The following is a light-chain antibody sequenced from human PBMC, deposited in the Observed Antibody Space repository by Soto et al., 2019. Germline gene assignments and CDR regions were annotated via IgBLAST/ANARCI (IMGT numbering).Light chain of an antibody. V-gene: IGKV2-30*02. CDR2: KVS. CDR1: QSLVHSDGNTY. J-gene: IGKJ1*01. CDR3: MQATYWPWT. Sequence: DVVLTQSPLSLPVTLGQPASISCRSSQSLVHSDGNTYLSWFQQRPGQSPRRLIYKVSNWDSGVPARFSGSGSGTDFTLKISRVEAEDVGFYYCMQATYWPWTFGQGTKVEIK.